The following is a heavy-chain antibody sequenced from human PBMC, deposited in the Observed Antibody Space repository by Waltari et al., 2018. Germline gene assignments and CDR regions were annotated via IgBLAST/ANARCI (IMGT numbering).Heavy chain of an antibody. D-gene: IGHD1-26*01. CDR2: INTRKGGT. J-gene: IGHJ4*02. CDR1: GYPFTSYY. Sequence: QVQLVQSGAEVKKPGASVKVSCKTSGYPFTSYYMPWVRQAPGKGLEWRGWINTRKGGTNYAQKYQGRVTMTRDTSISTAYMELSRLISNDTAVYYCARTYQSGSYSDYWGQGTPVTVSS. V-gene: IGHV1-2*02. CDR3: ARTYQSGSYSDY.